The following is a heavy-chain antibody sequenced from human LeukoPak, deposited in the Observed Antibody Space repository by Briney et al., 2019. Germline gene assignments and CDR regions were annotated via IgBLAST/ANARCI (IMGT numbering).Heavy chain of an antibody. Sequence: SETLSLTCTVSGGSISSYYWSWIRQSPGKGLEWIGYIYYSGSTNYNPSLKSRVTISVDTSKNQFSLKLGSVTAADTAVYYCAREVVSWVSTIWGQGTMVTVSS. D-gene: IGHD6-13*01. J-gene: IGHJ3*02. CDR2: IYYSGST. CDR1: GGSISSYY. V-gene: IGHV4-59*01. CDR3: AREVVSWVSTI.